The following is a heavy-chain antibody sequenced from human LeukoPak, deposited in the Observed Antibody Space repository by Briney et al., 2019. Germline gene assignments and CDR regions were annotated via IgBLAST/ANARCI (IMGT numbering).Heavy chain of an antibody. D-gene: IGHD6-6*01. J-gene: IGHJ6*02. CDR1: GYTFTSYD. CDR2: MNPNSGNT. CDR3: ARGGALGGSSNFYYYYYGMDV. V-gene: IGHV1-8*01. Sequence: GASVKASCKASGYTFTSYDINWVRQATGQGLEWMGWMNPNSGNTGYAQKFQGRVTMTRNTSISTAYMELSSLRSEDTAVYYCARGGALGGSSNFYYYYYGMDVWGQGTTVTVSS.